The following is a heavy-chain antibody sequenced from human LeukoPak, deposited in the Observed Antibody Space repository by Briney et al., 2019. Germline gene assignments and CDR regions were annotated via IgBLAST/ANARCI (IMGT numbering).Heavy chain of an antibody. Sequence: SETLSLTCAVSSGSLSGYSSGWIRQAPGKGLDWIGEIHHSGSTTYNSSLKNRVTISLDKPKSQFSLILTSVTAADTAVYYCTRQSGTVTPIDYWGQGILVTVSS. D-gene: IGHD4-17*01. CDR1: SGSLSGYS. CDR2: IHHSGST. J-gene: IGHJ4*02. CDR3: TRQSGTVTPIDY. V-gene: IGHV4-34*01.